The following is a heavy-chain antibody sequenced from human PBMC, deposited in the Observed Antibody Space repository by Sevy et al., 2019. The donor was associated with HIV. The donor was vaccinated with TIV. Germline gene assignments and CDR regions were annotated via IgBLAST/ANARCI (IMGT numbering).Heavy chain of an antibody. CDR1: GFTFRSFS. D-gene: IGHD1-1*01. CDR2: IWYDGRTE. J-gene: IGHJ5*01. CDR3: ARDAARVIVPTAGFDS. Sequence: GGSLRLSCVASGFTFRSFSMHWVRQAPGKGLEWVAAIWYDGRTERYADSVQGRFTISRDNSKKRLYLQMNSLRDEDTAIYCCARDAARVIVPTAGFDSWGQGTLVTVSS. V-gene: IGHV3-33*01.